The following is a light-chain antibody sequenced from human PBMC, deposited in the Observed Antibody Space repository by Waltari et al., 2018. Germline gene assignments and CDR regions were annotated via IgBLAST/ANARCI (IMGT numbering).Light chain of an antibody. CDR1: SLRTYY. J-gene: IGLJ2*01. V-gene: IGLV3-19*01. CDR2: GKN. Sequence: SSELTHDLVVSVALGQTVSSTCQGDSLRTYYASWYQQKPGQSPVLLIYGKNRRPSGIPDRFSGSSSGNTASLTITGAQAEDEGDYYCNSRDTTGNHVVFGGGTKLTVL. CDR3: NSRDTTGNHVV.